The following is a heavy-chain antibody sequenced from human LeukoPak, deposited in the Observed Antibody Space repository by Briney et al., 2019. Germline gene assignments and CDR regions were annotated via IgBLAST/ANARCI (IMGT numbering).Heavy chain of an antibody. J-gene: IGHJ6*02. CDR2: IYYSGST. CDR3: AREMGVVTAHGIDV. D-gene: IGHD4-23*01. CDR1: GGSISSISSNNYH. Sequence: PSETLSLTCIVSGGSISSISSNNYHWGWIRQPPGKGLEWIGSIYYSGSTYYNPSLKSRVTISVDTSKNQFSLKLSSVTAAYTALYYCAREMGVVTAHGIDVWGQGTTVTVSS. V-gene: IGHV4-39*02.